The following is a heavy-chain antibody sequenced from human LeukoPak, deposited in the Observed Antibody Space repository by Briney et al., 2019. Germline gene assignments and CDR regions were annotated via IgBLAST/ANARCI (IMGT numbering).Heavy chain of an antibody. V-gene: IGHV3-23*01. CDR2: ISGSGDST. D-gene: IGHD6-13*01. CDR1: GFTFSNYA. J-gene: IGHJ4*02. Sequence: PGGSLRLSCAASGFTFSNYAMNWVRQAPGKGLEWVSAISGSGDSTYYADFVKGRFTISRDNSKYTLYLQMNSLRAEDTAVYYCAKVRDSSSSPFDCWGQGALVTVSS. CDR3: AKVRDSSSSPFDC.